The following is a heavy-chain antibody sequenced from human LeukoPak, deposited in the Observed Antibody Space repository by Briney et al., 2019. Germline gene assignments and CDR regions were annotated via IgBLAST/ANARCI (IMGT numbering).Heavy chain of an antibody. V-gene: IGHV1-2*02. D-gene: IGHD3-22*01. J-gene: IGHJ4*02. CDR1: GYTFTGYY. Sequence: ASVKVSCKASGYTFTGYYMHWVRQAPGQGLEWMGWINPNSGGTNYAQKFQGRVTMTRDTSISTAYMELSRLRSDDTAVYYCARTDYYDSSGYQDYFDYWGQGTLVTVPS. CDR2: INPNSGGT. CDR3: ARTDYYDSSGYQDYFDY.